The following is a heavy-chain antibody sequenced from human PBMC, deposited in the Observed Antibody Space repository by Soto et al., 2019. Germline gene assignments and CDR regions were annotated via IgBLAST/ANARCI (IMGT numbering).Heavy chain of an antibody. CDR2: LYGSGGGI. V-gene: IGHV3-23*01. J-gene: IGHJ1*01. CDR1: GFSFSDYA. Sequence: LRLSCAASGFSFSDYAMIWVRQAPGKGLEWVSGLYGSGGGIHYADSVKGRFTISRDNYANSVYLQMNSLRVEDTAVYYCAKDAVSRDGVWLAHDWGQGTVVTVSS. D-gene: IGHD5-12*01. CDR3: AKDAVSRDGVWLAHD.